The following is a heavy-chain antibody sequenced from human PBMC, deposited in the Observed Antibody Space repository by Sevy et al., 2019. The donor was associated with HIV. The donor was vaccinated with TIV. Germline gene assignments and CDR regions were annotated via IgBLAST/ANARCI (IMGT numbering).Heavy chain of an antibody. CDR1: GFTFSNHA. D-gene: IGHD2-2*01. V-gene: IGHV3-30*02. J-gene: IGHJ4*02. CDR2: IRNDGSHE. Sequence: GGSLRLSCTASGFTFSNHAMHWVRQGPGKGPEWVAFIRNDGSHEYYADSVKGRFTISRDNSKNSLYLQMNSLRADDTAVYYCARDGGCSSTACLLYFDYWGQGTLVTVSS. CDR3: ARDGGCSSTACLLYFDY.